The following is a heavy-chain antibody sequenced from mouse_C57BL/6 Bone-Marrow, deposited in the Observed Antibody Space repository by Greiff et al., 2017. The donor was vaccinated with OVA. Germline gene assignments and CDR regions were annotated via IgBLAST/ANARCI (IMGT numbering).Heavy chain of an antibody. CDR3: ARGAAVEGDY. D-gene: IGHD1-1*01. Sequence: QVQLQQSGAELARPGASVKMSCKASGYTFTSYTMHWVKQRPGQGLEWIGYINPSSGYTKYNQKFKDKATLTADKSYSTAYMQLSSLTSEDSAVYYCARGAAVEGDYWGQGTTRTVSS. CDR2: INPSSGYT. J-gene: IGHJ2*01. V-gene: IGHV1-4*01. CDR1: GYTFTSYT.